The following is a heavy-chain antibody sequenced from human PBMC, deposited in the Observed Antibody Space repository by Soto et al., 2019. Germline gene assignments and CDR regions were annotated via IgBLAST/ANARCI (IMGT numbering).Heavy chain of an antibody. V-gene: IGHV3-15*01. CDR3: STADTRGPDY. Sequence: GGSLRLSCAASGFTFSNARMNWVRQAPGKGLEWVGHIRSETDGGTIVYPAPVKGRFIISRDDSRNTLYLQMNNLKTEDTAVYYCSTADTRGPDYWGQGTLVTVSS. CDR2: IRSETDGGTI. CDR1: GFTFSNAR. J-gene: IGHJ4*02.